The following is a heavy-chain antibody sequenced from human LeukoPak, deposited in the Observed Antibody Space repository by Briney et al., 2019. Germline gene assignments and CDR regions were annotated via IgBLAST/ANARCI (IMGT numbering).Heavy chain of an antibody. V-gene: IGHV3-15*01. CDR1: GFTFRNAW. CDR2: IKSKTDGGTT. D-gene: IGHD4-17*01. J-gene: IGHJ4*02. CDR3: GDLGDYRVG. Sequence: GRSLSLSCAASGFTFRNAWMNWVRPAPAKGLEWVGRIKSKTDGGTTEYAAPVKGRFTISRDDSKSTLYLQMNSLKLEDTAVYYCGDLGDYRVGWGQGTLVTVSS.